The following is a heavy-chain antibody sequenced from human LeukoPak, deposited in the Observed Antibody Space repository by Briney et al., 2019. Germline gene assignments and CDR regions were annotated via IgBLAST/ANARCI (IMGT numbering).Heavy chain of an antibody. Sequence: GASVKVSCKASGYTFTSYGISWVRQAPGQGLEWMGWISANNIKTDYAQKFQGRFTMTRDTSTSTAYMELRSLRSDDTAMYYCARGSSGDYWGQGTLVTVSS. CDR2: ISANNIKT. J-gene: IGHJ4*02. CDR1: GYTFTSYG. CDR3: ARGSSGDY. V-gene: IGHV1-18*01. D-gene: IGHD6-25*01.